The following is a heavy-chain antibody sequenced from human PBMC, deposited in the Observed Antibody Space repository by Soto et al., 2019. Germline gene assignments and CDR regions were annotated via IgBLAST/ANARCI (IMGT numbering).Heavy chain of an antibody. J-gene: IGHJ5*02. CDR2: INAANGDT. CDR1: GYTFTSYG. Sequence: ASVKVSCKASGYTFTSYGIHWVRQAPGQRLEWMGWINAANGDTKYSPKFQGRVTITRDTSASTAYMELSSLRSEDMAVYYCVRRHVSATGIDWFDPWGQGTLVTVSS. D-gene: IGHD6-13*01. V-gene: IGHV1-3*01. CDR3: VRRHVSATGIDWFDP.